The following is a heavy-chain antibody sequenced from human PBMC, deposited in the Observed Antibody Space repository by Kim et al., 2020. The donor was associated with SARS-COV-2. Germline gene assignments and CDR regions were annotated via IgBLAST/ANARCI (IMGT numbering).Heavy chain of an antibody. CDR1: GYTFTSYG. V-gene: IGHV1-18*04. CDR2: ISAYNGNT. CDR3: ARARRDGYSGYPTGY. D-gene: IGHD5-12*01. J-gene: IGHJ4*02. Sequence: ASVKVSCKASGYTFTSYGISWVRQAPGQGLEWMGWISAYNGNTNYAQKLQGRVTMTTDTSTSTAYMELRSLRSDDTAVYYCARARRDGYSGYPTGYWGQGTLVTVSS.